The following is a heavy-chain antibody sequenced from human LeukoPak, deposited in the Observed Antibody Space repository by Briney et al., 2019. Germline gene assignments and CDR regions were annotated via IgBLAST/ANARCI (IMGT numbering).Heavy chain of an antibody. Sequence: SETLSLTCTIFGDSVSRSDSYWDWIRQPPGKGLEWIGTIYYSGRTYYSPSLKSRVTLSVDMSNNQFSLTLSYVTAADTALYFCGRRRYYVSSGYLEWGQGTLVTVSS. J-gene: IGHJ1*01. V-gene: IGHV4-39*01. CDR1: GDSVSRSDSY. CDR3: GRRRYYVSSGYLE. CDR2: IYYSGRT. D-gene: IGHD3-22*01.